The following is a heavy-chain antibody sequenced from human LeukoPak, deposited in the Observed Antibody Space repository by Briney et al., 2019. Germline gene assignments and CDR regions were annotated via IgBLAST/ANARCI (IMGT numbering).Heavy chain of an antibody. V-gene: IGHV4-34*01. J-gene: IGHJ5*02. CDR1: GGSFSGYY. CDR3: ARLTDIVVVPAFDP. Sequence: SETLSLTCAVYGGSFSGYYWSWIRQPPGKGLEWIGEINHSGGTNYNPSLKSRVTISVGTSKNQFSLKLSSVTAADTAVYYCARLTDIVVVPAFDPWGQGTLVTVSS. D-gene: IGHD2-2*01. CDR2: INHSGGT.